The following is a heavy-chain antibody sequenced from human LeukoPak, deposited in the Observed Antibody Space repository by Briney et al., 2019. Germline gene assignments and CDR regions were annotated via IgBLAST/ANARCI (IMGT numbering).Heavy chain of an antibody. CDR1: GGSISSYY. CDR2: IYYSGST. CDR3: ASSRTWGSYRYFDY. Sequence: PSETLSLTFTVSGGSISSYYWSWIRQPPGKGLEWIGYIYYSGSTNYNPSLKSRVTISVDTSKNQFSLKLSSVTAADTAVYYCASSRTWGSYRYFDYWGQGTLVTVSS. V-gene: IGHV4-59*01. J-gene: IGHJ4*02. D-gene: IGHD3-16*02.